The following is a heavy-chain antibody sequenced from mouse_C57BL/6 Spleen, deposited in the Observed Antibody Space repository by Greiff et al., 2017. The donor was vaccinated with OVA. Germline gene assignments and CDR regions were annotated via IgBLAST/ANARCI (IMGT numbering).Heavy chain of an antibody. CDR3: ARRAAQATDYAMDY. J-gene: IGHJ4*01. CDR2: IWTGGGT. CDR1: GFSLTSYA. Sequence: VMLVESGPGLVAPSQSLSITCTVSGFSLTSYAISWVRQPPGKGLEWLGVIWTGGGTNYNSALKSRLSISKDNSKSQVFLKMNSLQTDDTARYYCARRAAQATDYAMDYWGQGTSVTVSS. D-gene: IGHD3-2*02. V-gene: IGHV2-9-1*01.